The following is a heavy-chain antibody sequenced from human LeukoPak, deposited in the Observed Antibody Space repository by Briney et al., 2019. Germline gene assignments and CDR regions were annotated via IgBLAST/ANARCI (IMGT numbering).Heavy chain of an antibody. D-gene: IGHD2-15*01. CDR3: ARVVVVVAAPYYFDY. J-gene: IGHJ4*02. Sequence: GGSLRLSCAASEFSVGSNYMTWVRQAPGKGLEWVSLIYSGGSTYYADSVKGRFTISRDNAKNSLYLQMNSLRAEDTAVYYCARVVVVVAAPYYFDYWGQGTLVTVSS. V-gene: IGHV3-66*01. CDR1: EFSVGSNY. CDR2: IYSGGST.